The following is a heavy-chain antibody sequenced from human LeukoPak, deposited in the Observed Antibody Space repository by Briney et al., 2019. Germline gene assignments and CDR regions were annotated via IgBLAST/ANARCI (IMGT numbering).Heavy chain of an antibody. CDR2: ITGGDGDA. V-gene: IGHV3-23*01. CDR1: GFTVSSNY. Sequence: GGSLRLSCAASGFTVSSNYMSWVRQSPGKGLEWVSSITGGDGDAHYADAVQGRFTISRDNSKNTLHLQMNSLRAEDTAIYYCAKDQKTGYGPFDSWGQGTLVTVSS. J-gene: IGHJ4*02. D-gene: IGHD1-14*01. CDR3: AKDQKTGYGPFDS.